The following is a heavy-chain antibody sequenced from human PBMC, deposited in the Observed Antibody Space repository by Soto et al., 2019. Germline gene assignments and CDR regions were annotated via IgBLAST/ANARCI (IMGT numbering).Heavy chain of an antibody. CDR3: ARDEDYYEGAFDI. CDR2: INHSGST. J-gene: IGHJ3*02. CDR1: GGSFSGYY. D-gene: IGHD1-26*01. V-gene: IGHV4-34*01. Sequence: PSETLSLTCAVYGGSFSGYYWSWIRQPPGKGLEWIGEINHSGSTNYNPSLKSRVTISVDTSKNQFSLKPSSVTAADTAVYYCARDEDYYEGAFDIWGQGTMVTVSS.